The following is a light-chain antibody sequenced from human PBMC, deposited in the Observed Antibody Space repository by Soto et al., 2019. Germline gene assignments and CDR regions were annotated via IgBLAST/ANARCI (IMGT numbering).Light chain of an antibody. Sequence: QSALTQPASVSGSPGQSITISCTGTSSDVGGYNYVSWYQHHPGKAPKLMIYEVNNRPSGLSNRFSGSKSGNTASLTISRLQPEDEADYYCSSYTSNNFYVFGTGTKLTVL. V-gene: IGLV2-14*01. CDR3: SSYTSNNFYV. CDR1: SSDVGGYNY. CDR2: EVN. J-gene: IGLJ1*01.